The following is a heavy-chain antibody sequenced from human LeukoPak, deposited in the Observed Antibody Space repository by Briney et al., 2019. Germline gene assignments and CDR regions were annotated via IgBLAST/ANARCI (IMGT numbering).Heavy chain of an antibody. V-gene: IGHV2-5*02. J-gene: IGHJ5*02. D-gene: IGHD3-10*01. CDR2: IYCDDEK. CDR3: AHSYYFGSRSYYNVWFAP. Sequence: SGPTLVNPTQTLTLTCTFSGFSLSTSGVGVGWIRQPPGKALQWLALIYCDDEKYYSPSLKSRLSISLDTSSNQVVLTMTNMDPLDTATYFCAHSYYFGSRSYYNVWFAPWGLGTLVTVSS. CDR1: GFSLSTSGVG.